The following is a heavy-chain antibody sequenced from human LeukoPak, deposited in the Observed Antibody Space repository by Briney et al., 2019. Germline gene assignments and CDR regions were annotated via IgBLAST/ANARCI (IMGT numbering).Heavy chain of an antibody. D-gene: IGHD6-13*01. V-gene: IGHV4-39*07. Sequence: SETLSLTCTVSGGSIRSSSYYWGWIRQPPGKGLEWIGTIYYTGSTYYNPSLKSRVTMSVDTSKNQFSLKLSSVTAPDTAVYYCARAPGGMYSSSWYDPYYYYYMDVWGKGTTVTISS. CDR3: ARAPGGMYSSSWYDPYYYYYMDV. CDR2: IYYTGST. J-gene: IGHJ6*03. CDR1: GGSIRSSSYY.